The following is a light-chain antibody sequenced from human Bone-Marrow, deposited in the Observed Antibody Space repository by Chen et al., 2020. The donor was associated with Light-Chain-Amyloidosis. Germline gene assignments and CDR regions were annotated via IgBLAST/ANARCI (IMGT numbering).Light chain of an antibody. Sequence: SYELTQPPSVSVSPGQTARITCSGDDLPTKYAYWYQQKPGQAPVLVIHRDTERPSGISERFSGASTGTTATLTIRGGQAEDEADYHGQSADSSGTYEVIVGGGTKLTGL. CDR3: QSADSSGTYEVI. CDR2: RDT. V-gene: IGLV3-25*03. CDR1: DLPTKY. J-gene: IGLJ2*01.